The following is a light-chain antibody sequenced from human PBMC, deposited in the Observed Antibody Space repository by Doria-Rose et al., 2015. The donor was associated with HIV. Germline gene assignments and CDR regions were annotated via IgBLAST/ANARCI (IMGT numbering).Light chain of an antibody. J-gene: IGLJ1*01. V-gene: IGLV1-40*01. CDR1: SSNIGAGFD. CDR3: QSYDSRLSVYV. CDR2: GNT. Sequence: QSVVTQPPSESGAPRQRVAISCTGSSSNIGAGFDVNWYQQLPGTASKLLIHGNTNRPSGVPDRFSGSKSGTSASLAISGLRAEDEADYYCQSYDSRLSVYVFGTGTKVTVL.